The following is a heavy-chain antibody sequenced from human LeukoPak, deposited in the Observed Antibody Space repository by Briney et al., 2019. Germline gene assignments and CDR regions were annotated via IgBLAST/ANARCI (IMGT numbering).Heavy chain of an antibody. Sequence: PSETLSLTCTVSGGSISSSSYYWGWIRQPPGEGLEWIGSIYYSGSTYYNPSLKSRVTISVDTSKNQFSLKLSSVTAADTAVYYCAREVGGYDSPFDYWDQGTLVTVSS. CDR1: GGSISSSSYY. D-gene: IGHD5-12*01. CDR2: IYYSGST. CDR3: AREVGGYDSPFDY. J-gene: IGHJ4*02. V-gene: IGHV4-39*02.